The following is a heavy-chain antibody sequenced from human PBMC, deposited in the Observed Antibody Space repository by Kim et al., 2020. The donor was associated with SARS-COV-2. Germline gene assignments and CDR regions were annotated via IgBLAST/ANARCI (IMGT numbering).Heavy chain of an antibody. D-gene: IGHD3-3*01. J-gene: IGHJ6*02. V-gene: IGHV3-23*01. Sequence: GSLRLSCAASGFPFSSYAMSWVRQAPGKGLEWVSDISGSGGSTYYADSVKGRFSISRDNSKNTLYLQMNSLRAEDTAVYYCAKDQDFGVVISGMDVWGQGTTVTVSS. CDR1: GFPFSSYA. CDR2: ISGSGGST. CDR3: AKDQDFGVVISGMDV.